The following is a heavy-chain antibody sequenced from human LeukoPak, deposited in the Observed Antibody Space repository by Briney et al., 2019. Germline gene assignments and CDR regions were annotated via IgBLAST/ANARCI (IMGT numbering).Heavy chain of an antibody. D-gene: IGHD2-2*01. Sequence: PSETLSLTCTVSGGSISSGGYYWSWIRQHPGKGLEWIGYIYYSGSTYYNPSLKSRVTISVDTSKNQFSLKLSSVTAADTAVYYCARDHAVVPAATDAFDIWGQGTTVTVSS. CDR1: GGSISSGGYY. CDR3: ARDHAVVPAATDAFDI. V-gene: IGHV4-31*03. J-gene: IGHJ3*02. CDR2: IYYSGST.